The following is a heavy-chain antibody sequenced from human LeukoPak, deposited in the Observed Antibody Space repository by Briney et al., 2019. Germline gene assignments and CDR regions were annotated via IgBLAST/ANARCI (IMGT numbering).Heavy chain of an antibody. V-gene: IGHV3-33*01. CDR2: IWYDGSNK. D-gene: IGHD7-27*01. CDR3: ARADNWGHYFDY. J-gene: IGHJ4*02. CDR1: GFTFSSYG. Sequence: PAGSLRLSWLVSGFTFSSYGMHWVRQAPGKVLEWVAVIWYDGSNKYYGDFVKGRFTICRDNSKNTLYLQMNSLRAEDTAVYYCARADNWGHYFDYWGQGTLVTVSS.